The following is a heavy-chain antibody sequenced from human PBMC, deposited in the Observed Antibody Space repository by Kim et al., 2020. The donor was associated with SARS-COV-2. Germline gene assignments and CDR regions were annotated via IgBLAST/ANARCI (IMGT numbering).Heavy chain of an antibody. Sequence: SQTLSLTCAISGDSVSSIFAAWTWIRQSPSRGLELLGRTYYRSKWYHDYSLSVKSRITINPDTSKNQFSLQLSSVTPEDTAVYYCARGRRPHWETSYFDLWGRVTLVTVSS. V-gene: IGHV6-1*01. D-gene: IGHD1-26*01. CDR3: ARGRRPHWETSYFDL. CDR1: GDSVSSIFAA. J-gene: IGHJ2*01. CDR2: TYYRSKWYH.